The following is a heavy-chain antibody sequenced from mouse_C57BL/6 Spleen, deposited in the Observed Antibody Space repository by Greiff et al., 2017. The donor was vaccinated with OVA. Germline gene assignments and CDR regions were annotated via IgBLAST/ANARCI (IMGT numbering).Heavy chain of an antibody. V-gene: IGHV1-7*01. Sequence: QVQLQQSGAELAKPGASVKLSCKASGYTFTSYWMHWVKQRPGQGLEWIGYINPSSGYTKYNQKFKDKDTLTADKSSSTAYMQLSSLTYEDSAVYYCARNDGYDPYYAMDYWGQGTSVTVSS. CDR3: ARNDGYDPYYAMDY. D-gene: IGHD2-2*01. CDR1: GYTFTSYW. J-gene: IGHJ4*01. CDR2: INPSSGYT.